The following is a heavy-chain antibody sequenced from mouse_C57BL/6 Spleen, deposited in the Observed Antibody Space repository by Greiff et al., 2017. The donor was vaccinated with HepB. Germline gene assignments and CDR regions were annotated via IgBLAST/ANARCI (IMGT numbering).Heavy chain of an antibody. V-gene: IGHV1-55*01. Sequence: VQLQQPGAELVKPGASVKMSCKASGYTFTSYWITWVKQRPGQGLEWIGDIYPGSGSTNYNEKFKSKATLTVDTSSSTAYMRLSSLTSEDSAVYYCAREGRTSPYGSSPWFAYWGQGTLVTVSA. CDR2: IYPGSGST. CDR1: GYTFTSYW. CDR3: AREGRTSPYGSSPWFAY. D-gene: IGHD1-1*01. J-gene: IGHJ3*01.